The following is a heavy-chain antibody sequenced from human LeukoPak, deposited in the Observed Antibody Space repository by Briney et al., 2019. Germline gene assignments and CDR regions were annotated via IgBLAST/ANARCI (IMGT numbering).Heavy chain of an antibody. J-gene: IGHJ4*02. D-gene: IGHD3-22*01. V-gene: IGHV1-69*13. CDR2: IIPIFGTA. CDR3: ARNYYYDSSGYYYNY. CDR1: GGTFSSYA. Sequence: GASVKVSCKASGGTFSSYAISCVRQAPGQGLEWRGGIIPIFGTANYAQKFQGRVTITADESTSTAYMELSSLRSEDTAVYHCARNYYYDSSGYYYNYWGQGTLVTVSS.